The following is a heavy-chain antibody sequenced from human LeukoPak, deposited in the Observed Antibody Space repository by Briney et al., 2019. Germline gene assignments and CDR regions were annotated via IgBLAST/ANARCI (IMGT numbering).Heavy chain of an antibody. D-gene: IGHD1-26*01. Sequence: SSETLSLTCAVYGGSFSGYYWSWIRQSPGKGLEWIAYIYYSGSTNYNPSLKSRVTISVDTSKNQVSLKVTSVTAADTAVYYCARHQSSGTYPLDQWGQGTLVTVSS. CDR2: IYYSGST. CDR3: ARHQSSGTYPLDQ. CDR1: GGSFSGYY. V-gene: IGHV4-59*08. J-gene: IGHJ4*02.